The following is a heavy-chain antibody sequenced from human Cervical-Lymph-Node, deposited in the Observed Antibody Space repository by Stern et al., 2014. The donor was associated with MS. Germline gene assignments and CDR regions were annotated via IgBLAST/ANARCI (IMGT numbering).Heavy chain of an antibody. CDR2: LDRDGDK. Sequence: QVTLKESGPALVKPTQTLTLTCTFSGFSLSTTGMCLSWIRQPPGKALEWLALLDRDGDKYYSTALKTRPTISKDTSKNQVVLTMTNMAPLDTATYFCVRAREGYYFDYWGQGIPVTVSS. CDR3: VRAREGYYFDY. CDR1: GFSLSTTGMC. J-gene: IGHJ4*02. D-gene: IGHD2-21*01. V-gene: IGHV2-70*01.